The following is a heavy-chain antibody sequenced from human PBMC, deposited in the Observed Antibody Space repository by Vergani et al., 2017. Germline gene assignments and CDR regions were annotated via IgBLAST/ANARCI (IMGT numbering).Heavy chain of an antibody. CDR2: INHNSGGT. Sequence: QVQLVQSGAEVKKPGASVKVSCKASGYTFTGYYMHWVRQAPGQGLEWMGWINHNSGGTNYAQKFQGRVTMTRDTSISTAYMELSRLRSDDTAVYYCARAIVVVVAASGGNWFDPWGQGTLVTVTS. D-gene: IGHD2-15*01. J-gene: IGHJ5*02. V-gene: IGHV1-2*02. CDR3: ARAIVVVVAASGGNWFDP. CDR1: GYTFTGYY.